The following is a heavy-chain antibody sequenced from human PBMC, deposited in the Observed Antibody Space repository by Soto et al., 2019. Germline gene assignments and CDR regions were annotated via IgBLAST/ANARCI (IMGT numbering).Heavy chain of an antibody. D-gene: IGHD3-10*01. CDR2: IYYSGST. CDR1: GGSISSSSYY. Sequence: SETLSLTCTVSGGSISSSSYYWGWIRQPPGKGLEWIGSIYYSGSTYYNPSLKSRVTISVDTSKNQFSLKLSSVTAADTAVYYCARLGSMVRGLGGFDYWGQGTLVTVSS. J-gene: IGHJ4*02. V-gene: IGHV4-39*01. CDR3: ARLGSMVRGLGGFDY.